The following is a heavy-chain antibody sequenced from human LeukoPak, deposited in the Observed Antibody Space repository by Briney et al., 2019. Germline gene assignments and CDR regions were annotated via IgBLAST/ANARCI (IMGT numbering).Heavy chain of an antibody. V-gene: IGHV3-33*01. D-gene: IGHD4-23*01. J-gene: IGHJ4*02. CDR3: ARSPSYGGHDY. Sequence: GGSLRLSCAASGFTLSSYGMHWVRQAPGKGLEWVAVIWYDGSNKYYADSVKGRFTISRDNSKNTLYLQMNSLRAEDTAVYYCARSPSYGGHDYWGQGTLVTVSS. CDR1: GFTLSSYG. CDR2: IWYDGSNK.